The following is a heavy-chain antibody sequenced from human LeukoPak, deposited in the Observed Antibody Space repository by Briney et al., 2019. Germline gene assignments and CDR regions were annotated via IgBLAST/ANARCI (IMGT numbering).Heavy chain of an antibody. CDR1: GFTFSSYA. CDR2: ISYDGSNK. CDR3: ARDRSIAAAGKNWFDP. J-gene: IGHJ5*02. Sequence: GRSLRLSCAASGFTFSSYAMHWVRQAPGKGLEWVAVISYDGSNKYYADSVEGRFTISRDNSKNTLYLQMSSLRAEDTAVYYCARDRSIAAAGKNWFDPWGQGTLVTVSS. V-gene: IGHV3-30*15. D-gene: IGHD6-13*01.